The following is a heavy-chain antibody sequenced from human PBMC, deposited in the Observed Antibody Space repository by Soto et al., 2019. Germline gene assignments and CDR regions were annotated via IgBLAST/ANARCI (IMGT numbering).Heavy chain of an antibody. V-gene: IGHV3-23*01. D-gene: IGHD1-26*01. CDR3: AKDARRTGLVGQWVD. Sequence: GGSLRLSCVGSGFMFSGYAMHLVRQAPGKGLECVSTVSDSGASTYYAHSVKGRFTVSRDNSNNMLSLEMDSLRAEDTALYFCAKDARRTGLVGQWVDWGQGTLVTVSS. J-gene: IGHJ4*02. CDR2: VSDSGAST. CDR1: GFMFSGYA.